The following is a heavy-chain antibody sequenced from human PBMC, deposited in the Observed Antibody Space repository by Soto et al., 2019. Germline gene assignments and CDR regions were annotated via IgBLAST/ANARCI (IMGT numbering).Heavy chain of an antibody. D-gene: IGHD3-10*01. CDR3: AKGKYDASGSFYNNLDY. J-gene: IGHJ4*02. V-gene: IGHV3-23*01. CDR2: ISGSGDST. Sequence: PGGSLRLSCAASGFTFSSYAMSWVRQAPGKGLEWVSAISGSGDSTYDADSVKGRFTISRDNSKNTLYVQMNSLRAEDTAVYYCAKGKYDASGSFYNNLDYWGQGTVVT. CDR1: GFTFSSYA.